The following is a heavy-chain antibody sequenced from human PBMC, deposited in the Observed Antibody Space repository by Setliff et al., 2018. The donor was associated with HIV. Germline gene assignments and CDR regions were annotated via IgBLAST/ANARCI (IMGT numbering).Heavy chain of an antibody. CDR3: ARGGSWYDYFFDY. CDR1: GVSISSYY. J-gene: IGHJ4*02. D-gene: IGHD6-13*01. Sequence: PSETLSLTCTVSGVSISSYYWSWIRQPPGRGLEWIGYIYYSGTTNYNPSLKSRVTISVDTSKNQFSLKLSSVTAADTALYYCARGGSWYDYFFDYWGQGTLVTVSS. V-gene: IGHV4-59*01. CDR2: IYYSGTT.